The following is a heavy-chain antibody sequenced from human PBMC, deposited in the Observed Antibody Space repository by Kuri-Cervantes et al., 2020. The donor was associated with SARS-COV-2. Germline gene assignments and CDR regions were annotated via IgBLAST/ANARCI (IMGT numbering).Heavy chain of an antibody. J-gene: IGHJ6*02. CDR2: INSDGSST. V-gene: IGHV3-74*01. D-gene: IGHD3-3*01. CDR3: ARDRYDFWSGLGYYYYGMDV. CDR1: GFTFSSYS. Sequence: GGSLRLSCAASGFTFSSYSMNWVRQAPGKGLVWVSRINSDGSSTSYADSVKGRFTISRDNAKNTLYLQMNSLRAEDTAVYYCARDRYDFWSGLGYYYYGMDVWGQGTTVTVSS.